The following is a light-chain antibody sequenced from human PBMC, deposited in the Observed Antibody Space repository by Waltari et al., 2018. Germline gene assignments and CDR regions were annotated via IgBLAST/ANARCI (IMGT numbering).Light chain of an antibody. CDR2: QIS. Sequence: QSALTQPASVSGSPGQSITVSCTGSSSDVFAYNYVSWYQQHPGNAPKLILSQISNRPPGVSNRFSGSRSANTASMTISGLQAEDEGDYYCCSYTTINTWVFGGGTKVTVL. CDR1: SSDVFAYNY. V-gene: IGLV2-14*01. J-gene: IGLJ3*02. CDR3: CSYTTINTWV.